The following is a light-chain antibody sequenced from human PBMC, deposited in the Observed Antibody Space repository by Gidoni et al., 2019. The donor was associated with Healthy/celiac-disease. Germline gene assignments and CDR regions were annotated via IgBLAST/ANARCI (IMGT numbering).Light chain of an antibody. V-gene: IGLV2-11*01. CDR1: SSDVGGYNY. Sequence: QSALTKPRSVTGSPGQTVPISCTGTSSDVGGYNYVSWYQQHPGKAPKLMIYDVSKRPSGVPDRFSGSKSGNTASLTISGLQAEDEADYYCCSYAGSYTKVFGGGTKLTVL. CDR2: DVS. J-gene: IGLJ2*01. CDR3: CSYAGSYTKV.